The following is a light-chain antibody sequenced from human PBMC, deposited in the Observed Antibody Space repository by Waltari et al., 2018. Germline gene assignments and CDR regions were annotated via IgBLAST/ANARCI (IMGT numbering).Light chain of an antibody. Sequence: SYELTQPSSVSVSPGQPASITCSGYNLGSKYGSWFQQRPGQSPVLVIYQDSEPPSGIPERFSGSNSGDTATLTISGTQAMDEAEYFCQAWDTSTVVFGGGTELTVL. J-gene: IGLJ3*02. CDR1: NLGSKY. CDR2: QDS. CDR3: QAWDTSTVV. V-gene: IGLV3-1*01.